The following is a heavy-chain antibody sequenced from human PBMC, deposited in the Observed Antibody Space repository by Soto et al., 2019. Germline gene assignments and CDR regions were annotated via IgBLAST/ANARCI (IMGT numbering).Heavy chain of an antibody. Sequence: EVQLVESGGGLVQPGGSLRLSCAASGFNLGSYWMHWVRQAPGKVLVWVSRINDYGTTINYAESVEGRFTISRDDAKSEVYLQMNNLRAEATAVYYCARGGLEPFDYWGQGALVTVSS. CDR3: ARGGLEPFDY. V-gene: IGHV3-74*01. CDR2: INDYGTTI. J-gene: IGHJ4*02. CDR1: GFNLGSYW. D-gene: IGHD1-1*01.